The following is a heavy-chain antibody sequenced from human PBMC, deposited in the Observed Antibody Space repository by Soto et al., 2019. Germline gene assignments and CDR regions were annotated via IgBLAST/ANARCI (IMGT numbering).Heavy chain of an antibody. J-gene: IGHJ4*02. CDR2: ISWNSGSI. CDR1: GFTFDDYA. V-gene: IGHV3-9*01. Sequence: EVQLVESGGGLVQPGRSLRISCAASGFTFDDYAMHWVRQAPGKGLEWVSGISWNSGSIGYADAVKGRFTISRDNAKNTLYLQMNSLRAEDTALYYCAKDGGDYGDYATVHYFDYWGQGTLVTVSS. CDR3: AKDGGDYGDYATVHYFDY. D-gene: IGHD4-17*01.